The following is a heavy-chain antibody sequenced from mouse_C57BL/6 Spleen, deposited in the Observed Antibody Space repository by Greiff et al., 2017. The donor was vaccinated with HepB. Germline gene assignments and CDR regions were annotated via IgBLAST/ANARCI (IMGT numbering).Heavy chain of an antibody. CDR1: GYSITSGYY. J-gene: IGHJ2*01. CDR3: AREGLRPFDY. CDR2: ISYDGSN. V-gene: IGHV3-6*01. Sequence: EVQLQESGPGLVKPSQSLSLTCSVTGYSITSGYYWNWIRQFPGNKLEWMGYISYDGSNNYNPSLKNRISITRDTSKNQFFLKLNSVTTEDTATYYCAREGLRPFDYWGQGTTLTVSS. D-gene: IGHD2-4*01.